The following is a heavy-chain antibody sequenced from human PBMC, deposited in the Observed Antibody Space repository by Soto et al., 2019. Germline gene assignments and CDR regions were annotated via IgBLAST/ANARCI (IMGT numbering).Heavy chain of an antibody. V-gene: IGHV3-21*01. Sequence: GGSLRLSCAASGFTFSRYYMNWVRQAPGKGLEWVSSISTTSTYTHYADSLKGRFTISRDNAKKLLYLQMDSLRAEDTAVYYCARDDGLSSTNVKAFDIWGQGTKVTVSS. CDR1: GFTFSRYY. D-gene: IGHD2-2*01. CDR2: ISTTSTYT. J-gene: IGHJ3*02. CDR3: ARDDGLSSTNVKAFDI.